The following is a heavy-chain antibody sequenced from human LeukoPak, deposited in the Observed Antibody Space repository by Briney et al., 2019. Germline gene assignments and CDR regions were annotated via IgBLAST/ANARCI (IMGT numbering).Heavy chain of an antibody. Sequence: GASVKVSCKASGGTFSSYAISWVRPAPGQGLEWMGRIIPILGIANYAQKFQGRVTITADKSTSTAYMEQSSLRSEDTAVYYCARDIGSGSYQRNLDYWGQGTLVTVSS. J-gene: IGHJ4*02. D-gene: IGHD1-26*01. CDR2: IIPILGIA. CDR3: ARDIGSGSYQRNLDY. CDR1: GGTFSSYA. V-gene: IGHV1-69*04.